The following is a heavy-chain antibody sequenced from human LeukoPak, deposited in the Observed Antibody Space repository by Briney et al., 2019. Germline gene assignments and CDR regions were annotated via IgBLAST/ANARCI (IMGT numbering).Heavy chain of an antibody. J-gene: IGHJ6*02. Sequence: ASVKVSCKASGYTFTGYYMHWVRQALGQGLEWMGWINPNSGGTNYAQKFQGRVTMTRDTSISTAYMELSRLRSDDTAVYYCARDDYSSSWYYYYGMDVWGQGTTVTVSS. CDR1: GYTFTGYY. V-gene: IGHV1-2*02. CDR2: INPNSGGT. CDR3: ARDDYSSSWYYYYGMDV. D-gene: IGHD6-13*01.